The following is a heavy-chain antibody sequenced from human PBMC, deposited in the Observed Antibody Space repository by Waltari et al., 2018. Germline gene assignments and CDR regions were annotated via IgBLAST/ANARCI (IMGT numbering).Heavy chain of an antibody. Sequence: QVQLVESGGGVVQPGRSLRLSCAASGFTFSSSGMHWVRHDPGKGLEWVAVISYDGSNKYYADSVKGRFTISRDNSKNTLYLKMNSLRAEDTAVYYCAKDGPLRYLYYYYMDVWGKGTTVTVSS. D-gene: IGHD3-9*01. CDR2: ISYDGSNK. CDR3: AKDGPLRYLYYYYMDV. V-gene: IGHV3-30*18. J-gene: IGHJ6*03. CDR1: GFTFSSSG.